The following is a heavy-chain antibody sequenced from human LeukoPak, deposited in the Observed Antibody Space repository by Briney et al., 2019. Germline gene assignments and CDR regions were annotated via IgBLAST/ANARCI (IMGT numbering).Heavy chain of an antibody. V-gene: IGHV4-39*01. CDR2: IYYSGST. CDR1: GGSISSSSYY. Sequence: SETLSLTCTVSGGSISSSSYYWGWIRQPPGKGLEWIGSIYYSGSTYYNPSLKSRVTISVDTSKDQFSLKLSSVTAADTTVYYCARHARSSSHPSNWFDPWGQGTLVTVSS. D-gene: IGHD6-13*01. J-gene: IGHJ5*02. CDR3: ARHARSSSHPSNWFDP.